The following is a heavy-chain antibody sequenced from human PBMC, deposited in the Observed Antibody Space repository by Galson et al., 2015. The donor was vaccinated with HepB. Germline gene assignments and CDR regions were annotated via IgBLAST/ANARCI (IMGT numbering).Heavy chain of an antibody. Sequence: SLRLSCAASGFTFSSYAMHWVRQAPGKGLEWVAVISYDGSNKYYADSVKGRFTISRDNSKNTLYLQMNSLRAEDTAVYYCARDRYYYGSGSYYTFDYWGQGTLVTVSS. CDR1: GFTFSSYA. CDR2: ISYDGSNK. D-gene: IGHD3-10*01. CDR3: ARDRYYYGSGSYYTFDY. V-gene: IGHV3-30*04. J-gene: IGHJ4*02.